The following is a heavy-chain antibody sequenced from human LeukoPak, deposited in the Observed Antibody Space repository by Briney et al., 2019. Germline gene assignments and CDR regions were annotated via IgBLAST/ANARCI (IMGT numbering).Heavy chain of an antibody. CDR2: INHSGSI. V-gene: IGHV4-34*01. D-gene: IGHD3-22*01. CDR1: GGSFSGYY. J-gene: IGHJ4*02. Sequence: SETLSLTCAVYGGSFSGYYWSWIRQPPGKGLEWIGEINHSGSINYNPSLKSRVTISVDTSKNQFSLKLSSVTAADTAVYYCARKEFYYDSTGYYGHFDRWGQGTLVTVSS. CDR3: ARKEFYYDSTGYYGHFDR.